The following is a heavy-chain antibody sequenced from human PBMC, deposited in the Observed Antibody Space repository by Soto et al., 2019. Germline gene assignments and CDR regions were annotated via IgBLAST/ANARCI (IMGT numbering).Heavy chain of an antibody. V-gene: IGHV4-59*08. CDR1: GGSISSYH. J-gene: IGHJ4*02. Sequence: QVQLQESGPGLVKPSETLSLTCTVSGGSISSYHWSWIRQPPGKGLEWIGYISDSGSTNYNPALKSRVTISLDTSKNQFSLKVSSVTAADTAVYYCASGSTTDLDYWGQGTLVTVSS. CDR3: ASGSTTDLDY. D-gene: IGHD3-10*01. CDR2: ISDSGST.